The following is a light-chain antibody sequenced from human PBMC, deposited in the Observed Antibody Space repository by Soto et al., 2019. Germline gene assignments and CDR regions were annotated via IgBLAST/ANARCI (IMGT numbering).Light chain of an antibody. CDR3: QSYDSSLSVV. J-gene: IGLJ2*01. Sequence: QAVVTQPPSVSGAPGQRVTISCTGRISNIGAGYDVHWYQQLPGTAPKLLIYGNSNRPSGVPDRFSGSKSGTSASLAITGLQAEDEADYYCQSYDSSLSVVFGGGTQLTVL. CDR2: GNS. V-gene: IGLV1-40*01. CDR1: ISNIGAGYD.